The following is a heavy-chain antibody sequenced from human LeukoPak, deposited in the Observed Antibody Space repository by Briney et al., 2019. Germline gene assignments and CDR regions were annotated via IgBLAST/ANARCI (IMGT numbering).Heavy chain of an antibody. V-gene: IGHV4-61*02. D-gene: IGHD3-10*01. CDR2: IFISGST. Sequence: PSQTLSLTCTVSGGSISSGSYYWTWIRQPDGKGLEWIGRIFISGSTNYNPSLRSRVTISLDTSKNQFSLKLSSVTAADTAVYYCARGNYYGSGSRDAFDIWGQGTMVTVSS. J-gene: IGHJ3*02. CDR1: GGSISSGSYY. CDR3: ARGNYYGSGSRDAFDI.